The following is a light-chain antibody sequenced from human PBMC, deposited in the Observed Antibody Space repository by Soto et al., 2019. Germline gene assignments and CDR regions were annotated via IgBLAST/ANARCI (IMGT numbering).Light chain of an antibody. V-gene: IGKV1-39*01. J-gene: IGKJ2*01. CDR2: AAS. CDR3: QQSYNTLDYT. Sequence: DIQMTQSPSSLSASVGDRVTITCRASQRISNYLNWYQHKPGKAPRLLIYAASSLQSGVPSRFSGSGYGTDFTLTISSLQPEEFATYYCQQSYNTLDYTFGQGTKVEIK. CDR1: QRISNY.